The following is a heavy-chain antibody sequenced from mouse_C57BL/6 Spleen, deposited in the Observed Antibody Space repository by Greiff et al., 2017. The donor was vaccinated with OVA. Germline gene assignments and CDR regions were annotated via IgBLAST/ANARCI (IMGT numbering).Heavy chain of an antibody. V-gene: IGHV1-64*01. CDR1: GYTFTSSW. CDR3: ARSRTTAYFDY. D-gene: IGHD1-2*01. J-gene: IGHJ2*01. CDR2: IHPNSGST. Sequence: VQLQQPGAELVKPGASVTLSCTASGYTFTSSWMHWVKQRPGQGLEWIGMIHPNSGSTTYTETFKSKATLTVDKSSSTAYMQRSSLTSEDSAVYDCARSRTTAYFDYWGQGTTRTVSS.